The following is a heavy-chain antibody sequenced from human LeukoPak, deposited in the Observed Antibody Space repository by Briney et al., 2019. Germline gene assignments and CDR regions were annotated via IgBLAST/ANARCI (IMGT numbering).Heavy chain of an antibody. Sequence: GSLRLSCAASGFTFSRYGMTWVRQAPGKGLEWVSTISDTGASTYYGDSVKDRFTISRDNSKNTLYLQMSGLRAEDTAIYYCATGAYFEYWGQGALVTVSS. CDR2: ISDTGAST. J-gene: IGHJ4*02. V-gene: IGHV3-23*01. CDR1: GFTFSRYG. CDR3: ATGAYFEY.